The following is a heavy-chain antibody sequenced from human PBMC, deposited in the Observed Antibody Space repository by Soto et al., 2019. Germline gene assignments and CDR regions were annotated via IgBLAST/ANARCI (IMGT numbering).Heavy chain of an antibody. CDR1: GYTFTSYG. CDR3: AGGNYGDYVDWFDP. CDR2: ISAYNGNT. D-gene: IGHD4-17*01. Sequence: GASVKVSCKASGYTFTSYGISWVRQAPGQGLEWMGWISAYNGNTNYAQKLQGRVTMTTDTSTSTAYMELRSLRSDDTAVYYCAGGNYGDYVDWFDPWGQGTLVTVSS. J-gene: IGHJ5*02. V-gene: IGHV1-18*01.